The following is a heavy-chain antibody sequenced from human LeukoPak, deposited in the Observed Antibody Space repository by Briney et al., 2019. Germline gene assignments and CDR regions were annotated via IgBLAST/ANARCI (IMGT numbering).Heavy chain of an antibody. J-gene: IGHJ4*02. CDR2: ISYDGSNK. D-gene: IGHD1-1*01. Sequence: GGSLRLSCAASGFTFSSYAMHWVRQAPGKGLEWVAVISYDGSNKYYADSVKGRFTISRDNSKNTLYLQMNSLRAEDTAVYYCARVWNRSGDYFAYGARGPLVTFSS. CDR3: ARVWNRSGDYFAY. CDR1: GFTFSSYA. V-gene: IGHV3-30-3*01.